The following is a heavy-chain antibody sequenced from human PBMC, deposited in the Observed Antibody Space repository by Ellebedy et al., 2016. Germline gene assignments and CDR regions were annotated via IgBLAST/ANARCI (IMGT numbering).Heavy chain of an antibody. J-gene: IGHJ6*02. D-gene: IGHD6-19*01. Sequence: GSLRLSCTVSGGSISSSSYYWGWIRQPPGKGLEWIGSIYYSGSTYYNPSVKSRVTISVDTSKNQFSLKLSSVTAADTAVYYCASEKHSSGWSYYYGMDVWGQGTTVTVSS. CDR2: IYYSGST. CDR1: GGSISSSSYY. CDR3: ASEKHSSGWSYYYGMDV. V-gene: IGHV4-39*01.